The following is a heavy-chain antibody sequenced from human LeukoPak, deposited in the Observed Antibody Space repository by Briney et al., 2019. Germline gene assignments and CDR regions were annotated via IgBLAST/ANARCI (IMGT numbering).Heavy chain of an antibody. D-gene: IGHD4-17*01. J-gene: IGHJ4*02. V-gene: IGHV1-69*13. CDR3: ARSPDYGDYEYFDY. Sequence: SVRVSCKASGGTFSSYAISWVRQAPGQWLELMGGTIPIFGTANYAQKFQGRVTITADESTGTPYMEMSSLRSEDTAVYYCARSPDYGDYEYFDYWGEGTLVTVSS. CDR1: GGTFSSYA. CDR2: TIPIFGTA.